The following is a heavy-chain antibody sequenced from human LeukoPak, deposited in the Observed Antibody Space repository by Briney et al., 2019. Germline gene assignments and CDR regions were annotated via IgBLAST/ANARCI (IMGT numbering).Heavy chain of an antibody. CDR1: GGSFSGYY. V-gene: IGHV4-34*01. CDR2: INHSGST. CDR3: ARRNIAAAGPFDY. Sequence: SETLSLTCAVYGGSFSGYYWSWIRQPPGKGLGWIGEINHSGSTNYNPSLKSRVTISVDTSKNQFSLKLSSVTAADTAVYYCARRNIAAAGPFDYWGQGTLVTVSS. D-gene: IGHD6-13*01. J-gene: IGHJ4*02.